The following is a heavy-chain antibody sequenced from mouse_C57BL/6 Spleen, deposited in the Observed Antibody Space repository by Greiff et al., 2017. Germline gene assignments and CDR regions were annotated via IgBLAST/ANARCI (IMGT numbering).Heavy chain of an antibody. CDR3: ASQYYGSSYDY. V-gene: IGHV5-9*01. Sequence: EVQGVESGGGLVKPGGSLKLSCAASGFTFSSYTMSWVRQTPEKRLAWVATISGGGGNTYYPDSVKGRFTISRDNAKNTLYLQMSRLRSEDTALYYCASQYYGSSYDYWGQGTTLTVSS. CDR2: ISGGGGNT. D-gene: IGHD1-1*01. CDR1: GFTFSSYT. J-gene: IGHJ2*01.